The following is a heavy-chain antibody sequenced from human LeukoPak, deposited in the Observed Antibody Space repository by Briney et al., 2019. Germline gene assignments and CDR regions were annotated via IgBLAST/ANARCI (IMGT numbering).Heavy chain of an antibody. V-gene: IGHV3-30*04. Sequence: GGSLRLSCAASGFTFSSYAMHWVRQAPGKGLEWVAVISYDGSNKYYADSVKGRFTISRDNSKNTLYLQMNSLRAEDTAVYYCARMGGLLYDYWGQGTLVTVSS. CDR2: ISYDGSNK. D-gene: IGHD2-2*02. J-gene: IGHJ4*02. CDR3: ARMGGLLYDY. CDR1: GFTFSSYA.